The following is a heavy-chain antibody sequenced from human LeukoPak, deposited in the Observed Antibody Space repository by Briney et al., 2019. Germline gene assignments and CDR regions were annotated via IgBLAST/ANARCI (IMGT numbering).Heavy chain of an antibody. CDR1: GYTFTSYA. Sequence: GASVKVSCKASGYTFTSYAISWVRQAPGQGLEWMGGIIPIFGTANYAQKFQGRVTITTDESTSTAYMELSSLRSEDTAVYYCAASYSSSIPEYWGQGTLVTVSS. D-gene: IGHD6-6*01. CDR2: IIPIFGTA. V-gene: IGHV1-69*05. J-gene: IGHJ4*02. CDR3: AASYSSSIPEY.